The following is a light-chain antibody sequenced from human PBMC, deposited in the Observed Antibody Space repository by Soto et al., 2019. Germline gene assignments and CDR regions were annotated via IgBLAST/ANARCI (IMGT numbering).Light chain of an antibody. CDR1: SSNIGGNY. V-gene: IGLV1-47*01. CDR3: AAWHGSLSGSDA. Sequence: QSVLTQPPSASGTPGQRVTISCSGSSSNIGGNYVYWYQQLPGTAPKLLIYSNNQRPSGVPDRFSGSKSGTSASLAISGLRSEDEGDYYCAAWHGSLSGSDAFGTGTKVTVL. J-gene: IGLJ1*01. CDR2: SNN.